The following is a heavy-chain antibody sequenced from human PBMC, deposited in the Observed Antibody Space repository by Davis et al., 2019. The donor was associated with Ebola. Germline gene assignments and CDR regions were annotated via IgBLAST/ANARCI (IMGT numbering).Heavy chain of an antibody. V-gene: IGHV3-21*01. CDR2: FSSSGSYI. Sequence: GGSLRLSCAASGFTFSTYTMNWVRQAPGKGLEWVSSFSSSGSYIFYADSVKGRFTISRDNAKNSLSLQMNILRAEDTAVYYCARDQGMEVVVVAATPHFDYWGQGTLVTVSP. D-gene: IGHD2-15*01. J-gene: IGHJ4*02. CDR3: ARDQGMEVVVVAATPHFDY. CDR1: GFTFSTYT.